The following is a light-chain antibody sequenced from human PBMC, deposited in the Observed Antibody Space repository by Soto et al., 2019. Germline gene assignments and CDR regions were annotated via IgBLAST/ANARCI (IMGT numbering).Light chain of an antibody. V-gene: IGKV1-12*01. J-gene: IGKJ4*01. CDR3: QQANSFPLT. Sequence: DIQMTQSPSSVSASVGDRVTITCRASEGISSWLAWYQQNPEKAPKLVIYDASSLQSGVPSRFSGGGAGTDFTLTSSRLQPEDFAAYYCQQANSFPLTFGGGTKVEI. CDR1: EGISSW. CDR2: DAS.